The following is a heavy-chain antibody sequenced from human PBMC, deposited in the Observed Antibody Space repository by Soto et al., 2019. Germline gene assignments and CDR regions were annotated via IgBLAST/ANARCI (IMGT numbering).Heavy chain of an antibody. CDR3: ASQGTSGYDTIDY. J-gene: IGHJ4*02. CDR2: IYYSGST. CDR1: GGSISSSSHY. D-gene: IGHD5-12*01. Sequence: QLQLQESGPGLVKPSETLSLTCTVSGGSISSSSHYWGWIRQPPGKGLEWIGSIYYSGSTYYNPSLKCRVTISVDTSKNQFSLKLSSVTAADTAVYYCASQGTSGYDTIDYWGQGTLVTVSS. V-gene: IGHV4-39*01.